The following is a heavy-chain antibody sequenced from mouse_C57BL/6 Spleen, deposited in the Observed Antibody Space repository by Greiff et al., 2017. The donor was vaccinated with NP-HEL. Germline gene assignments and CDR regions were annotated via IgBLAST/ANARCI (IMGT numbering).Heavy chain of an antibody. CDR3: ARTPYYGSSSYYAMDY. J-gene: IGHJ4*01. Sequence: VQLQQPGTELVKPGASVKLSCKASGYTFTSYWMHWVKQRPGQGLEWIGNINPSNGGTNYNEKFKSKATLTVDKSSSTAYMQLSSLTSEDSAVYYFARTPYYGSSSYYAMDYWGQGTSVTVSS. V-gene: IGHV1-53*01. CDR2: INPSNGGT. CDR1: GYTFTSYW. D-gene: IGHD1-1*01.